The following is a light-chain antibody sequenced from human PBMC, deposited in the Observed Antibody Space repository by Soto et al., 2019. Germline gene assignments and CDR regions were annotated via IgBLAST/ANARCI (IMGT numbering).Light chain of an antibody. CDR2: DAS. J-gene: IGKJ4*01. V-gene: IGKV3-11*01. Sequence: EMVLTQSPATLSLSPGERATLSCRASQSVSSYLAWYQQKPGQAPRLLIYDASNRATGIPARFSGSGSGTDFTLTISSLEPEDFAVYYCQSRLTFGGGTKVEIK. CDR1: QSVSSY. CDR3: QSRLT.